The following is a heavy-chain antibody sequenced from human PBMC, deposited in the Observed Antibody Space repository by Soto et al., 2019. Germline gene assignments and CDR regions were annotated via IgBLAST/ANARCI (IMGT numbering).Heavy chain of an antibody. D-gene: IGHD5-12*01. J-gene: IGHJ4*02. CDR2: IYHSGST. CDR3: ARVDLDGYNYYFDY. V-gene: IGHV4-30-2*01. Sequence: SETLSLTCAVSGGSISSGGYSWSWIRQPPGKGLEWIGYIYHSGSTYYNPSLKSRVTISVDRSKNQFSLKLSSVTAADTAVYYCARVDLDGYNYYFDYWGQGTLVTVSS. CDR1: GGSISSGGYS.